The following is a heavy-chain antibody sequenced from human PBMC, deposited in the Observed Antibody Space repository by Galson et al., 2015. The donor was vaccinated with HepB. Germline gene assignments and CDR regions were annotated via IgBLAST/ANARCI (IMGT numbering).Heavy chain of an antibody. CDR2: ISSSSSYI. CDR1: GFTFSSYR. Sequence: SLRLSCAASGFTFSSYRMNWVRQAPGKGLEWVSSISSSSSYIYYADSVKGRFTISRDNAKNSLYLQMNSLRAEDTAVYYCARTERGEMATIGGVYWGQVTLVTVSS. V-gene: IGHV3-21*01. J-gene: IGHJ4*02. D-gene: IGHD5-24*01. CDR3: ARTERGEMATIGGVY.